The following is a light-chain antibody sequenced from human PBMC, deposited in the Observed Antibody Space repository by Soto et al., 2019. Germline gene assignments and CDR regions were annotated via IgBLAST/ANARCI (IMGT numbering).Light chain of an antibody. CDR1: SSNIGSNT. V-gene: IGLV1-44*01. J-gene: IGLJ2*01. CDR3: AAWDDSLNGVV. CDR2: SNN. Sequence: QSVLTQPPSASGTPGRRVTISCSGSSSNIGSNTVNWYQQLPGTAPKLLIYSNNQRPSGVPDRFSGSKSGTSASLAISGLQSEDEADYYCAAWDDSLNGVVFGGGTKVTVL.